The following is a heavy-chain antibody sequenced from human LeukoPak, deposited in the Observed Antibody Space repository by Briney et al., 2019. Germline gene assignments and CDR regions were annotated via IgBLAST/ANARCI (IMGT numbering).Heavy chain of an antibody. CDR1: GYTFTSYG. CDR2: ISAYNGNT. CDR3: ARLELVLCYFDY. J-gene: IGHJ4*02. V-gene: IGHV1-18*01. Sequence: GASVKVSFTSAGYTFTSYGSGWVRQAPGQGLEWMGWISAYNGNTNYAQKLQGRVTMTTDTSTSTAYMELRSLRSDDTAVYYCARLELVLCYFDYWGQGTLVTVSS. D-gene: IGHD6-13*01.